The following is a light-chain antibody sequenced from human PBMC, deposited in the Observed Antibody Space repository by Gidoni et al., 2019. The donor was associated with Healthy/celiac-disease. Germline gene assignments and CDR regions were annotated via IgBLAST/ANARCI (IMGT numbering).Light chain of an antibody. CDR2: DVS. CDR3: SSYTSSSTYV. Sequence: QSALTQPVSVSGSPGQSITISCTGTSSDVGSYNYFSWYQQHPGKPPKLMLYDVSNRPSGVSNRFSGSKSGNTAALTISGLQAEDEADYYCSSYTSSSTYVFGTGTKVTVL. V-gene: IGLV2-14*01. J-gene: IGLJ1*01. CDR1: SSDVGSYNY.